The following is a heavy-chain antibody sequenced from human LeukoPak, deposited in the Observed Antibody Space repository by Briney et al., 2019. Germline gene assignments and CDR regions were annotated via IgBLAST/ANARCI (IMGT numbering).Heavy chain of an antibody. Sequence: ASVKVSCKASGGSFRSYAITWVRQAPGQGLEWMGWINPNSGGTNYAQKFQGRVTMTRDTSISTAYMELSRLRSDDTAVYYCARVNFAYQIDYWGQGTLVTVSS. V-gene: IGHV1-2*02. CDR1: GGSFRSYA. J-gene: IGHJ4*02. CDR2: INPNSGGT. D-gene: IGHD2-2*01. CDR3: ARVNFAYQIDY.